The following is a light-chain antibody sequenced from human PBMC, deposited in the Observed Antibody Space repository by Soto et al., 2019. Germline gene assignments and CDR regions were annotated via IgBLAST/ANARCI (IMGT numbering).Light chain of an antibody. V-gene: IGLV2-14*02. J-gene: IGLJ3*02. Sequence: QSALTQPASVSGSPGQSITVSCTGTSSDVESYNFVSWYQQHPGTAPKLIIYEVTNRPLGISSRFSGSRSGNTASLTISGLRTEDEAHYYCSSCTLNTTRVFGGGTKLTVL. CDR3: SSCTLNTTRV. CDR1: SSDVESYNF. CDR2: EVT.